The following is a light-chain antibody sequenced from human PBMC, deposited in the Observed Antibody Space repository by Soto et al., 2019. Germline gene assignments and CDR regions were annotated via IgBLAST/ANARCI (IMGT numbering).Light chain of an antibody. Sequence: EIVLTQSLGTLSLSPGDRATLSCRASQSFSTSYLAWYQHKPGQAPRLLIHNTFTRATGIPDRFSGSGSGTDFTLTISRLEPEDFAVYYCQQYGGSPFTFGPGTKVDIK. CDR3: QQYGGSPFT. J-gene: IGKJ3*01. CDR2: NTF. CDR1: QSFSTSY. V-gene: IGKV3-20*01.